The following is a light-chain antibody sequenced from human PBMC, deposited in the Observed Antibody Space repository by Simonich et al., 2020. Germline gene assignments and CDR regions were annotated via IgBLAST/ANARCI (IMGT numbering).Light chain of an antibody. CDR3: CSYAGSYIWV. V-gene: IGLV2-11*01. J-gene: IGLJ3*02. Sequence: QSALTQPASVSGSPGQSITISCTGTSSDVGGYNYVSWYQQHPGKAPKLMIYDVSKRPSGVPVRFSGSKSGNTASLTISGLQAEDEADYYCCSYAGSYIWVFGGGTKLTVL. CDR2: DVS. CDR1: SSDVGGYNY.